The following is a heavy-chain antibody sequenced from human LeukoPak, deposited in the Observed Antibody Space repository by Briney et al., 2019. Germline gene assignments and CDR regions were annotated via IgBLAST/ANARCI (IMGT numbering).Heavy chain of an antibody. V-gene: IGHV1-69*13. CDR2: IIPIFGTA. D-gene: IGHD3-16*01. Sequence: GASVKVSCKASGGTFSSYAISWVRQAPGQGLEWMGGIIPIFGTANYAQKFQGRVTITAEESTSTAYMELSSLRSEDTAVYYCARDLFPDPPLGPSAENYWGQGTLVTVSS. CDR1: GGTFSSYA. CDR3: ARDLFPDPPLGPSAENY. J-gene: IGHJ4*02.